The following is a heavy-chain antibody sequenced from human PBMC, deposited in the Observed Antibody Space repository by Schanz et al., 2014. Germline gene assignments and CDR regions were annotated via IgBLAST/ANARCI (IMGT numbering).Heavy chain of an antibody. CDR3: ARDGYSVVVISPTESFDI. CDR1: GFTFSSYA. D-gene: IGHD2-21*01. J-gene: IGHJ3*02. V-gene: IGHV3-23*04. CDR2: IGTSGGT. Sequence: VRLVESGGGVVQPGRSLRLSCAASGFTFSSYAMSWVRQAPGKGLEWVSTIGTSGGTNYAESVKGRFTISRDNSRNTLYLQMNSLRAEDTAVYYCARDGYSVVVISPTESFDIWGQGTMVTVSP.